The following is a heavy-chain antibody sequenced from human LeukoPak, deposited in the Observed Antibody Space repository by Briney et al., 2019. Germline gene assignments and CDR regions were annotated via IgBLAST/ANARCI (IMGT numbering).Heavy chain of an antibody. V-gene: IGHV1-2*02. D-gene: IGHD5-12*01. CDR1: GYTCTICY. CDR3: SKDRAVATIGGIEY. Sequence: ASVKLSCNASGYTCTICYMHWVRHAPGQALESMGWINPNSGCTNYAQKFQGRVTMTRDTSIRTVYMDLSRLRSVAAAVYYCSKDRAVATIGGIEYWGQGTLVTVSS. CDR2: INPNSGCT. J-gene: IGHJ4*02.